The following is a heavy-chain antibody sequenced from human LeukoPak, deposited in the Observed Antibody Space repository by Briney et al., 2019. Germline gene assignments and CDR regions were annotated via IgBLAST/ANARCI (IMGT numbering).Heavy chain of an antibody. V-gene: IGHV3-48*04. Sequence: PGGSLRLSCAASGFTFSSYSMNWVRQAPGKGLEWVSYISSNGSTIYYADSVKGRFTISRDNAKNSLYLQMNSLRAEDTAVYYCAREGLYYFDYWGQGTLVTVSS. CDR3: AREGLYYFDY. J-gene: IGHJ4*02. D-gene: IGHD6-19*01. CDR1: GFTFSSYS. CDR2: ISSNGSTI.